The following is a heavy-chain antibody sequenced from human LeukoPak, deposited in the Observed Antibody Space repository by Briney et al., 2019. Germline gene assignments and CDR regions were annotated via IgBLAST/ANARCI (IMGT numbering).Heavy chain of an antibody. CDR3: AREYGQWLVGGDYYYYGMDV. CDR2: IWYDGSNK. Sequence: GGSLRLSCAASGFIFSSYGMHWVRQAPGKGLEWVAVIWYDGSNKYYADSVKGRFTISRDNSKNTLYLQMNSLRAEDTAVYYCAREYGQWLVGGDYYYYGMDVWGQGTTVTVSS. CDR1: GFIFSSYG. V-gene: IGHV3-33*01. J-gene: IGHJ6*02. D-gene: IGHD6-19*01.